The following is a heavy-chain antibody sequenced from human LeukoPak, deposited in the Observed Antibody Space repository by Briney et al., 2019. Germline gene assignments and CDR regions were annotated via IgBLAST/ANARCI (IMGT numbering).Heavy chain of an antibody. CDR2: IAYGSDE. CDR1: GFTFGSFG. D-gene: IGHD6-19*01. J-gene: IGHJ4*02. CDR3: ARDVMAVAGTLGFDC. V-gene: IGHV3-30*04. Sequence: GGSLRLSCVAYGFTFGSFGMHWVRQAPGKGLDWVAVIAYGSDENYADSVKGRFTISRDNFKNTLYLQMNSLGPEDTAMYYCARDVMAVAGTLGFDCWGQGALVTFSS.